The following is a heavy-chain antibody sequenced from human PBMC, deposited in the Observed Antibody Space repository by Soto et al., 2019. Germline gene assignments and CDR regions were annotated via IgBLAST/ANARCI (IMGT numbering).Heavy chain of an antibody. CDR1: GYTFASHA. CDR2: INGGNGNT. V-gene: IGHV1-3*01. D-gene: IGHD3-10*01. J-gene: IGHJ6*02. Sequence: ASVKVSCKASGYTFASHAIHWVRQAPGQRLEWMGWINGGNGNTIYLQNFQGRVTITRDTSASTAYMELRDLRSEDTAVYYCVRDLPFSRGAGYYGMDVWGQGTTVTAP. CDR3: VRDLPFSRGAGYYGMDV.